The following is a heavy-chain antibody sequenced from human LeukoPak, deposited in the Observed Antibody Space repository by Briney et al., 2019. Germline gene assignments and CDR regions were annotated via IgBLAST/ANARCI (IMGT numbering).Heavy chain of an antibody. D-gene: IGHD2-2*01. V-gene: IGHV3-21*01. Sequence: GGSLRLSCAASGFTFSSYEMSWVRQAPGKGLEWVSYISSSSSYIYYADSVKGRFTITRDNAKNSLYLQMNSLRAEDTAVYYCARGIGYCSSTSCYAGGAFDIWGQGTMVTVSS. J-gene: IGHJ3*02. CDR1: GFTFSSYE. CDR2: ISSSSSYI. CDR3: ARGIGYCSSTSCYAGGAFDI.